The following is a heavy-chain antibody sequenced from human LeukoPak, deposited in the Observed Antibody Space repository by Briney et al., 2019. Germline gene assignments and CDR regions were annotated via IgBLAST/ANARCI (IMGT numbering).Heavy chain of an antibody. CDR3: ARDKVPGDP. Sequence: PSETLSLTCTVSGGSISSYYWSWIRQPPGKGLEWIGYIYYSGSTNYNPSLKSRVTILVDTSKNQFSLKLSSVTAADTAIYYCARDKVPGDPWGQGTLVTVSS. CDR2: IYYSGST. J-gene: IGHJ5*02. V-gene: IGHV4-59*01. CDR1: GGSISSYY.